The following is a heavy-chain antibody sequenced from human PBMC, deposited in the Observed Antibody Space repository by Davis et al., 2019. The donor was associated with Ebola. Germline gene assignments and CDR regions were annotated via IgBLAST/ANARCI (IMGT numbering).Heavy chain of an antibody. D-gene: IGHD4-17*01. Sequence: MPGGSLRLSCTVSGGSVSSGSYYWSWIRQPPGKGLEWIGYIYYSGSTNYNPSLKSRVTISVDTSKNQFSLNLSSVTAADTAVYYCARGTVTPDYWGQGTLVTVSS. CDR1: GGSVSSGSYY. J-gene: IGHJ4*02. CDR2: IYYSGST. CDR3: ARGTVTPDY. V-gene: IGHV4-61*01.